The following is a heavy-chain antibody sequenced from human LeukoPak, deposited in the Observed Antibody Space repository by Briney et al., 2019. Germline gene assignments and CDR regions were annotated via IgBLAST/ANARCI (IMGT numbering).Heavy chain of an antibody. J-gene: IGHJ6*03. CDR1: GASITAYY. V-gene: IGHV4-4*07. CDR2: IDSTGDTDH. Sequence: PSETLSLTCTVSGASITAYYWTWIRQSAGEGLGFIGRIDSTGDTDHNYNPSLPSRVTISGGTSKKLVFLRLKSLSAADMAIYYCARDKPDGYTHGHYYYNMDVWGKGTTVTVSS. D-gene: IGHD5-18*01. CDR3: ARDKPDGYTHGHYYYNMDV.